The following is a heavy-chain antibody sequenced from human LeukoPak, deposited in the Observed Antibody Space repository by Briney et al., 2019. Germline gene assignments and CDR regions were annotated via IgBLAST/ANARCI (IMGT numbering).Heavy chain of an antibody. Sequence: GGSLRLSCAASGFTFSDYYMTWIRQAPGKGLEWVSYISNSGNTIYYAESVRGRFTISRDNAKNSLYLQMNSLRAEDTAVYYCANGYSSGSFGFDYWGQGTLVTVSS. J-gene: IGHJ4*02. V-gene: IGHV3-11*01. CDR1: GFTFSDYY. CDR3: ANGYSSGSFGFDY. CDR2: ISNSGNTI. D-gene: IGHD6-19*01.